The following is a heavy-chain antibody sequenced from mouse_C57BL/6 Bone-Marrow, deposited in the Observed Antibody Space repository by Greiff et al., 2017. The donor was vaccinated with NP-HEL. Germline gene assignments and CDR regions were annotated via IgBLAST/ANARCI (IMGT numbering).Heavy chain of an antibody. V-gene: IGHV1-64*01. CDR1: GYTFTSYW. CDR3: ARDYGSSFYYFDY. D-gene: IGHD1-1*01. CDR2: IHPNSGST. Sequence: VQLQQPGAELVKPGASVKLSCKASGYTFTSYWMHWVKQRPGQGLEWIGMIHPNSGSTNYNEKFKSKATLTVDKSSSPAYMQLSSLTSEDSAVYYCARDYGSSFYYFDYWGQGTTLTVSS. J-gene: IGHJ2*01.